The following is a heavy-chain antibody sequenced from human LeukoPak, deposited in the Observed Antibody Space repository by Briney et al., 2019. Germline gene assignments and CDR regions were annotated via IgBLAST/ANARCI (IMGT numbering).Heavy chain of an antibody. D-gene: IGHD3-22*01. Sequence: PGGSLRLSCAASGFTFTNAWMNWVRQAPGKGLEWVGRIRSRSDGGTPEYAAPVEGRFTISRDDSRNTRYLQMSSLKTEDTAVYYCATGSNSYDSSDFDHWGQGALVTVSS. J-gene: IGHJ4*02. CDR1: GFTFTNAW. CDR2: IRSRSDGGTP. CDR3: ATGSNSYDSSDFDH. V-gene: IGHV3-15*01.